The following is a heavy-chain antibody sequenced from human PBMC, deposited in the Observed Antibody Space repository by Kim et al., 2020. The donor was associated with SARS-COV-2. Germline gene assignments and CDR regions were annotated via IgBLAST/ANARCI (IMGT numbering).Heavy chain of an antibody. J-gene: IGHJ4*02. V-gene: IGHV1-18*01. D-gene: IGHD6-6*01. Sequence: NGNTNYAQKLQGRVTMTTDTSTSTVYMELRSLRSDDTAVYYCARGRQNDYWGQGTLVIVSS. CDR3: ARGRQNDY. CDR2: NGNT.